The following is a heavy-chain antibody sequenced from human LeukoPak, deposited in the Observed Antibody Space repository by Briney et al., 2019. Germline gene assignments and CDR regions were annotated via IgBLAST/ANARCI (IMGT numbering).Heavy chain of an antibody. V-gene: IGHV3-74*01. CDR3: AREMGDIVATIPSGSLDY. CDR2: INSDGSST. J-gene: IGHJ4*02. CDR1: GFTFSSYR. D-gene: IGHD5-12*01. Sequence: GGSLRLSCAASGFTFSSYRMHWVRQAPGKGLVWVSRINSDGSSTIYADSVKGRFTISRDNAKNTLYLQMNSLRAEDTAVYYCAREMGDIVATIPSGSLDYWGQGTLVTVSS.